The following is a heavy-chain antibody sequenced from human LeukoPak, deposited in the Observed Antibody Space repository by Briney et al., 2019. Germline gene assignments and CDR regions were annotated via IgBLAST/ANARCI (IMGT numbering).Heavy chain of an antibody. CDR2: IYYSGST. D-gene: IGHD2-8*02. CDR1: GGSISSSSYY. Sequence: PSETLSLTCTVSGGSISSSSYYWGWIRQPPGKGLEWIGSIYYSGSTYYNPSLKSRVTISVDTSKNQFSLKLSSVTAADTAVYYCVASVVYATHFDYWGQGTLVTVSS. J-gene: IGHJ4*02. V-gene: IGHV4-39*07. CDR3: VASVVYATHFDY.